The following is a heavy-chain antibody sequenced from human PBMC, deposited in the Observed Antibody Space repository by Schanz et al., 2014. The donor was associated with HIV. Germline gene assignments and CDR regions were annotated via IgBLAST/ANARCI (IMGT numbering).Heavy chain of an antibody. CDR2: IYNSGST. D-gene: IGHD3-22*01. V-gene: IGHV4-4*07. J-gene: IGHJ3*02. CDR3: ARDRFYYDSSGSCYLAFDI. Sequence: QVQLQESGPGLVKPSETLSLTCTVSGGSISSYYWSWIRQPAGKGLEWIGRIYNSGSTDYNPSLKSRFTESVDPSKTQFALKLRSVPAADTAVYYCARDRFYYDSSGSCYLAFDIWGQGTMVTVSS. CDR1: GGSISSYY.